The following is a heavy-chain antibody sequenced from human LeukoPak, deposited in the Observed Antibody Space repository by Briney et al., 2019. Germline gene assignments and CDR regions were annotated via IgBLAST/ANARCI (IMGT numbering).Heavy chain of an antibody. Sequence: PSETLSLTCSAPGASFSSTCWTWFRQPPGKGLEWIGYIYYSGSTNYNPSLKSRVTISVDTSKNQFSLKLSSVTAADTAVYYCAQQPPVVSGYFDYWGQGTLVTVSS. CDR1: GASFSSTC. CDR2: IYYSGST. D-gene: IGHD6-25*01. J-gene: IGHJ4*02. V-gene: IGHV4-59*08. CDR3: AQQPPVVSGYFDY.